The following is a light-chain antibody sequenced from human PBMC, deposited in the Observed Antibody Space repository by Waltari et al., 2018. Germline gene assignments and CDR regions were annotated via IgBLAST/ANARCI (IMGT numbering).Light chain of an antibody. Sequence: QSALTQPRSVSGSPGQSVTISCTGTSGDVGGYDLVSWYQQHPGKAPKLIIYDVNKRPSGVPDRFSGSKSVNTASLTIAGLQAEDETDYYCCSYAGTYTFVLFGGGTRLTVL. CDR3: CSYAGTYTFVL. CDR2: DVN. J-gene: IGLJ2*01. CDR1: SGDVGGYDL. V-gene: IGLV2-11*01.